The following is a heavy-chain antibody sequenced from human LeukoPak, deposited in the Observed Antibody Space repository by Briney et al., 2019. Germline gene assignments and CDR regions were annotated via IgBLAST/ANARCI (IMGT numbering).Heavy chain of an antibody. CDR1: GNYW. Sequence: GGSLRLSCAASGNYWMHWVRQAPGKGLVWVSHINSDGSWTSYADSVKGRFTISKDNAKNTVYLQMNNLRAEDTAVYYCAKAGNNWNGNYFDYWGQGTLVTVSS. V-gene: IGHV3-74*01. D-gene: IGHD1-20*01. CDR3: AKAGNNWNGNYFDY. CDR2: INSDGSWT. J-gene: IGHJ4*02.